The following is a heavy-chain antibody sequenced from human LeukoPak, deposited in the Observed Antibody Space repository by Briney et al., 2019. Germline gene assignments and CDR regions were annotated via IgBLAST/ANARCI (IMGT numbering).Heavy chain of an antibody. V-gene: IGHV1-2*06. J-gene: IGHJ4*02. Sequence: ASVKVSCKASGYTFTGYYMHWVRQAPGQGLEWMGRINPNSGGTNYAQKFQGRVTMTRDTSISTAYMELSRLRSDDTAVYYCARDIRSHIGVVQDYWGQGTLVTVSS. CDR2: INPNSGGT. D-gene: IGHD2-15*01. CDR3: ARDIRSHIGVVQDY. CDR1: GYTFTGYY.